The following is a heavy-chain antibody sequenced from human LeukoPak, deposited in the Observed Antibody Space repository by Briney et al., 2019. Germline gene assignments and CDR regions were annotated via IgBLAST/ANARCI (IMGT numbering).Heavy chain of an antibody. Sequence: SQTLSLTCTVSGGSISSGDYYWSWIRQPPGKGLEWIGYIYYSGTTYYNPSLKSRVTISVDTSKNQFSLKLSSVTAADTAVYYCARRGRITIFGVVSHAIPSFDPWGQGTLVTVSS. CDR3: ARRGRITIFGVVSHAIPSFDP. V-gene: IGHV4-30-4*08. CDR1: GGSISSGDYY. D-gene: IGHD3-3*01. CDR2: IYYSGTT. J-gene: IGHJ5*02.